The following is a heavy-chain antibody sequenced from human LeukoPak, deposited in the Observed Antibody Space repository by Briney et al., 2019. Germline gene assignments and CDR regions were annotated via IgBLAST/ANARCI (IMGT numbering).Heavy chain of an antibody. V-gene: IGHV4-34*01. D-gene: IGHD6-25*01. CDR2: INQSGGT. J-gene: IGHJ3*02. Sequence: PSETLSLTCAVYGGSFSGYPWSWIRQPPGKRLEWIGEINQSGGTNYNPSLRSRVSISVDTSKNQFSLKLSSMTAADTAVYFCATIQRDQAFDIWGQGTMVTVSS. CDR1: GGSFSGYP. CDR3: ATIQRDQAFDI.